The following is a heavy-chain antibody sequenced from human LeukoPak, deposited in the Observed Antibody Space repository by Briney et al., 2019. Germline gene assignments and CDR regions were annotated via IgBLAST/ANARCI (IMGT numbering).Heavy chain of an antibody. D-gene: IGHD4/OR15-4a*01. J-gene: IGHJ4*02. CDR3: AATIKRDYGDTNLDY. CDR1: GDSISSYF. V-gene: IGHV4-59*01. Sequence: MSSETLSLICTVPGDSISSYFWSWIRQPPGKGLEWIGYLHNGVHTNYNPSLKSRVAISGDTSKNQVSLKLTSVTAADTAVYYCAATIKRDYGDTNLDYWGQGTLVTVSS. CDR2: LHNGVHT.